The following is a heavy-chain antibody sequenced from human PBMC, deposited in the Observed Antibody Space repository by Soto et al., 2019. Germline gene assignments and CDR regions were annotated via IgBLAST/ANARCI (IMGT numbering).Heavy chain of an antibody. D-gene: IGHD3-10*01. V-gene: IGHV4-38-2*01. CDR3: ARVRRIGMSGSPGDS. Sequence: SETLSLTCDVSGYAISSGFYWAWIRQPPGKRLEWIGNIYFTGTTSYNPSLNTRVTMSVDTSKNQFSLRLSSVTAADTAVFYCARVRRIGMSGSPGDSWGQGTQVTVSS. J-gene: IGHJ4*02. CDR1: GYAISSGFY. CDR2: IYFTGTT.